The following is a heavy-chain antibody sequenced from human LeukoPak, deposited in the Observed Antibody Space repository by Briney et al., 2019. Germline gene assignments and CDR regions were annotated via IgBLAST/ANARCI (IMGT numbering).Heavy chain of an antibody. CDR2: ISRISCYI. CDR1: GCIFSDYT. CDR3: ARSNGHCGADCLAVASFHD. J-gene: IGHJ1*01. Sequence: GGSLTLSCAASGCIFSDYTMNWVRQAPAKELEWVSAISRISCYIYYADSVKGRFTISRDNAKNSLYLQMNSLRAEDTPGYYCARSNGHCGADCLAVASFHDWGQGTLVTVSS. V-gene: IGHV3-21*01. D-gene: IGHD2-21*01.